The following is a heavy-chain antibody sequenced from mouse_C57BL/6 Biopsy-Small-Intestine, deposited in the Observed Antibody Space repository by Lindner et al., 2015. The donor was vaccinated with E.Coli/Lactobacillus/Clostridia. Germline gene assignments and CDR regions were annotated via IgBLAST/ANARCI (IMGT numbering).Heavy chain of an antibody. J-gene: IGHJ2*01. Sequence: VQLQESGAELVKPGASVKLSCTASGFNIKDYYMHWVKQRTEQGLEWIGRIDPEDGETKYAPKFQNKATIAADTSSNTAYLQLSSLTSEDTAVYYCARSGGYYEFDYWGQGTTLTVSS. CDR3: ARSGGYYEFDY. D-gene: IGHD2-3*01. V-gene: IGHV14-2*01. CDR2: IDPEDGET. CDR1: GFNIKDYY.